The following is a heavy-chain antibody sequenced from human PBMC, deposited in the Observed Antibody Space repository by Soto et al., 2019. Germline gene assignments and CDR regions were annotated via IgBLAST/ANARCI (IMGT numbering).Heavy chain of an antibody. CDR3: ARVEVHDYVWGSYRYYNWFDP. CDR2: IIPIFGTA. J-gene: IGHJ5*02. V-gene: IGHV1-69*01. CDR1: RGTFSSYA. Sequence: QVQLVQSGAEVKKPGSSVKVSCKASRGTFSSYAISWVRQAPGQGLEWMGGIIPIFGTANYAQKFQGRVTITADESTSTAYMELSSLRSEDTAVYYCARVEVHDYVWGSYRYYNWFDPWGQGTLVTVSS. D-gene: IGHD3-16*02.